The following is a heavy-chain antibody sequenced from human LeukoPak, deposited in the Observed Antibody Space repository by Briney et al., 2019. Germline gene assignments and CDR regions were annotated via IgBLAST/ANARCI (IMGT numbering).Heavy chain of an antibody. V-gene: IGHV3-23*01. J-gene: IGHJ4*02. CDR3: ANLDGGALFDY. CDR1: GFTFSRYA. CDR2: ISGSGCST. Sequence: GGSLRLSCAASGFTFSRYAMSWVRQAPGRGLEWVSAISGSGCSTYYADSVKGRFTISRDNSKNTLYLQMNSLRAEDTAVYYGANLDGGALFDYWGQGTLVTVSS. D-gene: IGHD2-21*01.